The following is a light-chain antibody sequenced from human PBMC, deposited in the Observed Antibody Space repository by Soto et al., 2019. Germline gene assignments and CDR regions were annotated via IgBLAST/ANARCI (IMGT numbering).Light chain of an antibody. CDR3: QQFSLYWA. Sequence: DIHMTQSPATLSASVLDRFTITCRASQDINRWLAWYQQKPGKAPKILIYNADTLESGVPSRFSGSGYGTEFILTISSLQPDDFATYYCQQFSLYWAFGQGTKVDIK. V-gene: IGKV1-5*01. CDR2: NAD. CDR1: QDINRW. J-gene: IGKJ1*01.